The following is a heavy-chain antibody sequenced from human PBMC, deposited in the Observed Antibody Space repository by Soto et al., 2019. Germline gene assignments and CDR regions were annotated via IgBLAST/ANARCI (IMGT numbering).Heavy chain of an antibody. CDR3: VRVSVVGYLDY. CDR2: IYHSGTT. CDR1: GASITGSDW. V-gene: IGHV4-4*02. J-gene: IGHJ4*02. Sequence: PSETLSLACTVSGASITGSDWWSWVRQTPERGLEWIGEIYHSGTTNYHPSLKSRVTISQDQSKHQFSLNLTSVTAADTAVYSCVRVSVVGYLDYWGRGSLVTVSS. D-gene: IGHD2-15*01.